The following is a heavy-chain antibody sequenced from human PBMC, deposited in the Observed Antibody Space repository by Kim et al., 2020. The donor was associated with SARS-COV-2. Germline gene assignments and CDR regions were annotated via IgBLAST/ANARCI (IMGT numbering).Heavy chain of an antibody. CDR3: TRDQAARAGDGSVDWFDP. Sequence: GGSLRLSCAASGFSFDDYGMSWVRQGPGKGLEWVAGINWNGGKIRYTDSVKGRFTIFRDNTKQSVYLQMNSLTAGDTALYRCTRDQAARAGDGSVDWFDPRGPGTQVIVSS. D-gene: IGHD6-19*01. V-gene: IGHV3-20*01. J-gene: IGHJ5*02. CDR1: GFSFDDYG. CDR2: INWNGGKI.